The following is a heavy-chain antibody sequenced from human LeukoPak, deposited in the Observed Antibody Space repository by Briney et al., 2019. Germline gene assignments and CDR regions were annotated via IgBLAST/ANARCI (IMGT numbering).Heavy chain of an antibody. D-gene: IGHD1-1*01. CDR1: GFTFSTSA. CDR3: AKEEVPNAI. V-gene: IGHV3-23*01. J-gene: IGHJ4*01. CDR2: ISRSGEIT. Sequence: GGSLRLSCAASGFTFSTSAMSWVRQAPGKGLEWVSGISRSGEITYYEDSVRGRFTISKDISKNTLYLQMDSLRAEDTAIYYCAKEEVPNAIWGQGTLVTVSS.